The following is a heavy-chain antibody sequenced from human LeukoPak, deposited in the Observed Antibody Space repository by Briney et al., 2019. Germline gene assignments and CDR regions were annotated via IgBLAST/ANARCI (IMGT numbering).Heavy chain of an antibody. J-gene: IGHJ4*02. V-gene: IGHV4-31*03. CDR2: IYYSEST. D-gene: IGHD3-3*01. Sequence: PSETLSLTCTVSGGSISSGGYYWSWIRQHPGKGLEWIGYIYYSESTYYNPSLKSRVTMSVDTSKNQFSLKLSYVTAADTAVYSCARAESIFGVVKGVDYWGQGTLVTVSS. CDR3: ARAESIFGVVKGVDY. CDR1: GGSISSGGYY.